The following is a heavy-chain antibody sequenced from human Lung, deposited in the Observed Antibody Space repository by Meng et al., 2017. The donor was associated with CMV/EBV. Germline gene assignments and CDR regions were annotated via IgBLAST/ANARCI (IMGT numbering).Heavy chain of an antibody. CDR1: SDSITNYF. CDR3: ARTPVRFCNTHMCYAFDY. Sequence: EQLQESGPRLVKPSETLSVTCIVSSDSITNYFWSWVRQPAGKGLEWIGRLYPDGSTDYNPSLSSRLTLSLDTSKIRFSLKLRSVTAADTAIYYCARTPVRFCNTHMCYAFDYWGQGALVTVSS. D-gene: IGHD2-2*01. J-gene: IGHJ4*02. CDR2: LYPDGST. V-gene: IGHV4-4*07.